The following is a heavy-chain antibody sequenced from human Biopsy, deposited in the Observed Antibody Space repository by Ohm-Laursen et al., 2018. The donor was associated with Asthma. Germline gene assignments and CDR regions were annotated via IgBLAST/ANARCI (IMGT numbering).Heavy chain of an antibody. J-gene: IGHJ3*02. V-gene: IGHV3-30*01. D-gene: IGHD1-1*01. CDR1: GFSFSNFA. CDR2: ISKDASTQ. Sequence: SLRLSCSASGFSFSNFAIHWVRQAPGKGLEWVGVISKDASTQDYADSVKGRFTMARDNSKNTLDLQMNSLREEDTAVYYCVRDGTDDAFDIWGQGSVVSVSS. CDR3: VRDGTDDAFDI.